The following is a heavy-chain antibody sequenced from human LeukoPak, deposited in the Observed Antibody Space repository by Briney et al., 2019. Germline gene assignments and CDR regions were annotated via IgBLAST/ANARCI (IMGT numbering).Heavy chain of an antibody. D-gene: IGHD5-18*01. Sequence: GGSLRLSCAASGFTFTSYYMHWVRQAPGKGLVWVSRISGDGSNTIYADSVKGRFTISRDNAKNSLYLQMNSLRAEDTAVYYCARDRRYSYGYRYWGQGTLVTVSS. CDR3: ARDRRYSYGYRY. J-gene: IGHJ4*02. CDR2: ISGDGSNT. CDR1: GFTFTSYY. V-gene: IGHV3-74*01.